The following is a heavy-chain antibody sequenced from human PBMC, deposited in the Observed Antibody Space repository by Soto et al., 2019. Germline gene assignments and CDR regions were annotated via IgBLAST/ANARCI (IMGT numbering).Heavy chain of an antibody. CDR3: AGDYGVYDWYGMDV. CDR1: GATFRSYA. Sequence: VQLVQSGAEVKKPGSSVKVSCRASGATFRSYAFTWVRQAPGQGLEWMGGISPIFGSTIYARQFQGRVTITAEGSASTAYMELNSLSSEDTAVYYCAGDYGVYDWYGMDVWGQGTTVTVSS. CDR2: ISPIFGST. D-gene: IGHD4-17*01. V-gene: IGHV1-69*01. J-gene: IGHJ6*02.